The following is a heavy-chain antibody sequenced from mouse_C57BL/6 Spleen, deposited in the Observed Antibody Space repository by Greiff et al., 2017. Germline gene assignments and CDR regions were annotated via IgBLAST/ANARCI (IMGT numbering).Heavy chain of an antibody. CDR1: GYTFTSYW. Sequence: QVQLQQPGAELVMPGASVKLSCKASGYTFTSYWMPWVKQRPGQGLEWIGEIDPSDSYTNYNQKFKGKSTLTVDKSSSTAYMQLSSLTSEDSAVYYCARGGTTVFAYWGQGPLVTVSA. D-gene: IGHD1-1*01. J-gene: IGHJ3*01. CDR2: IDPSDSYT. CDR3: ARGGTTVFAY. V-gene: IGHV1-69*01.